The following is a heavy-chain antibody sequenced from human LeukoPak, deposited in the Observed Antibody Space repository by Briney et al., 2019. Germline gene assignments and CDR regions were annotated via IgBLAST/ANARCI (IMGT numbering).Heavy chain of an antibody. V-gene: IGHV1-3*04. CDR3: TRDRGTNWWDGMDV. CDR1: GYSFSNYA. CDR2: INTGNGNT. Sequence: ASVKASCKASGYSFSNYALHWVRQAPGQRLEWMGWINTGNGNTQYSQNFQDRITITSDTSATTVYMEVSSLSSEDMAVYYCTRDRGTNWWDGMDVWGQGTTVTVSS. D-gene: IGHD2-8*02. J-gene: IGHJ6*02.